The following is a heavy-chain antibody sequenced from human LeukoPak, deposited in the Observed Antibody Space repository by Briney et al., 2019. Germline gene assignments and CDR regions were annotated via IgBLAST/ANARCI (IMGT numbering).Heavy chain of an antibody. CDR2: INPSGGST. CDR3: ARWEGAVAGWAGLDY. Sequence: ASVKVSCKASGYTFTGYYMHWVRQAPGQGLEWMGIINPSGGSTSYAQKFQGRVTMTRDTSTSTVYMELSSLRSEDTAVYYCARWEGAVAGWAGLDYWGQGTLVTVSS. CDR1: GYTFTGYY. D-gene: IGHD6-19*01. V-gene: IGHV1-46*01. J-gene: IGHJ4*02.